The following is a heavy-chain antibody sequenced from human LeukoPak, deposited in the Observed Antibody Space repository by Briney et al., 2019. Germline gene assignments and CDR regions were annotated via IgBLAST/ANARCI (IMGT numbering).Heavy chain of an antibody. Sequence: GGSLRLSCAASGFTFSSYNMNWVRQAPGKGLEWVSSISSSSSYIYSADSVKGRFTISRDNAKNSLYLRMNSLRAEDTAVYYCARSEIGYCSGGSCYSFIIFDYWGQGTLVTVSS. CDR1: GFTFSSYN. D-gene: IGHD2-15*01. CDR3: ARSEIGYCSGGSCYSFIIFDY. V-gene: IGHV3-21*01. J-gene: IGHJ4*02. CDR2: ISSSSSYI.